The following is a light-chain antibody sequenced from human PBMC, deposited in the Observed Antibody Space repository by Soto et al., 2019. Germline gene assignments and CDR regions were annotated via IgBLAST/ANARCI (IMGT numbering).Light chain of an antibody. CDR1: SSDVGSYSF. V-gene: IGLV2-23*02. CDR2: EVS. Sequence: QSALTQPASVSGSPGQSITISCTGTSSDVGSYSFVSWYQHHPGKAPKLMIYEVSKRPSGVSNHFSGSKSGNTASLTISGLQAEDEADYYCCSYAGSSTYVVFGGGTKLTVL. J-gene: IGLJ2*01. CDR3: CSYAGSSTYVV.